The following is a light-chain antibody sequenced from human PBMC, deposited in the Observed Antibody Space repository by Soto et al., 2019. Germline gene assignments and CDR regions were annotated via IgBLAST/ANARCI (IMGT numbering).Light chain of an antibody. CDR1: QGISSY. CDR3: QHYKAFSPWT. J-gene: IGKJ1*01. CDR2: DAS. Sequence: IQLTQSPSSLYASAGDRVTITCRASQGISSYLAWYQQKPGKAPKSLIYDASSLESGVPSRLSGSGSGTEFTLTISNLQPDDSATYYCQHYKAFSPWTFGQGTKVDIK. V-gene: IGKV1-5*01.